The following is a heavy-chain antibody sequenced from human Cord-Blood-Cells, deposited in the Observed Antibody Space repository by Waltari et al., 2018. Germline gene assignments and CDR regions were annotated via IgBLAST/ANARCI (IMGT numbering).Heavy chain of an antibody. J-gene: IGHJ3*02. CDR3: ARGPQLGGATACDI. V-gene: IGHV4-34*01. D-gene: IGHD1-26*01. CDR1: GGSFSGYY. CDR2: INHSGST. Sequence: QVQLQQWGAGLLKPSETLSLTCAVYGGSFSGYYWSWIRQPPGKGLEWIGEINHSGSTSYNPCLKSRVTISVDTSKDQFSLKLSSVTAAGTAVYYCARGPQLGGATACDIWGQGTMVTVSS.